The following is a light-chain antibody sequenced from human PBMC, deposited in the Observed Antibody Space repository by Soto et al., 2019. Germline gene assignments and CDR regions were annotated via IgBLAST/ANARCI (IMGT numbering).Light chain of an antibody. Sequence: DIAMTQSPDSLAVSLGERATINCKSSQNVLYSSNNKNYLAWYQQKPGQPPKLLLYWASTRESGVPDRFSGSGSGTDFSLTISSLQAEDVAVYYCQQYYATPFTFGPGTKVDI. CDR3: QQYYATPFT. CDR1: QNVLYSSNNKNY. CDR2: WAS. J-gene: IGKJ3*01. V-gene: IGKV4-1*01.